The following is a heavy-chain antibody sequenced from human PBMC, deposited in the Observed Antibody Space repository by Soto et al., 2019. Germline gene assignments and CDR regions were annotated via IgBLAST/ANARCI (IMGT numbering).Heavy chain of an antibody. J-gene: IGHJ6*02. CDR1: GFTFSNYA. D-gene: IGHD1-26*01. V-gene: IGHV3-23*01. Sequence: GGSLRLSCAPSGFTFSNYAMNWVRQSPGKGLEWVSAISGSGGNTFYTDSVKGRFTISRDNSKNTLYLQMNSLRAEDTEIYYCAMLNSGSNYHRGMDFWGQGTTVTVSS. CDR3: AMLNSGSNYHRGMDF. CDR2: ISGSGGNT.